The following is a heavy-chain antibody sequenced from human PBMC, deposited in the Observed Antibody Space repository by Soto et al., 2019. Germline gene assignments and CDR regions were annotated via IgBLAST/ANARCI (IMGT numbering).Heavy chain of an antibody. V-gene: IGHV4-61*05. CDR1: GGSISSSTYY. Sequence: PSETLSLTCTVSGGSISSSTYYWGWMRQPPGKGLEWIAYIYNSGSSYNPSLKSRVTISVDTSKNQLSLKLSSVIAADSAVYYCAINADVWGQGTTVTVS. CDR2: IYNSGS. J-gene: IGHJ6*02. CDR3: AINADV.